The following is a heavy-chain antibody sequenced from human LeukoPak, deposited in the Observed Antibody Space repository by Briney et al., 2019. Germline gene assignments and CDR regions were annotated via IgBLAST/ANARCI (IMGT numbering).Heavy chain of an antibody. CDR1: GYTFTGYY. V-gene: IGHV1-2*02. CDR2: INPYSGGT. D-gene: IGHD3-22*01. Sequence: GASVKVSCKASGYTFTGYYMHWVRQAPGQGLEWMGWINPYSGGTNYAQKFQGRVTMTRDTSISTAYMELRSLRSDDTAVYYCARQLYYYDSSGYYGGFDYWGQGTLVTVSS. CDR3: ARQLYYYDSSGYYGGFDY. J-gene: IGHJ4*02.